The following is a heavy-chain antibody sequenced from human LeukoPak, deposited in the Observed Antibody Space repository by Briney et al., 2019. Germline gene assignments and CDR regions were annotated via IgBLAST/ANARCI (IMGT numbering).Heavy chain of an antibody. CDR3: APHYYDSSGYYWRY. CDR1: GFTFSSYA. Sequence: GGSLGLSCAASGFTFSSYAMSWVRQAPGKGLEWVSAISGSGGSTYYADSVRGRFTISRDNSKDTLYLQMNSLRAEDTAVYYCAPHYYDSSGYYWRYWGQGTLVTVSS. J-gene: IGHJ4*02. CDR2: ISGSGGST. V-gene: IGHV3-23*01. D-gene: IGHD3-22*01.